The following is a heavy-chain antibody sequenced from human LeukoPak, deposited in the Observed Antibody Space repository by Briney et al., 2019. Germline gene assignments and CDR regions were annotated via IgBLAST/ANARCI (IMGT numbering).Heavy chain of an antibody. Sequence: GGSLRLSCADSGFSFSSNAMSWVRQAPGKGLEWVSTVSPSGGVTYYADSVKGRFTASRDKSKNTLYLQMNSLRAEDTAVYYCAKGPSWLFDYWGQGTLVTVSS. D-gene: IGHD5-12*01. CDR2: VSPSGGVT. CDR3: AKGPSWLFDY. J-gene: IGHJ4*02. CDR1: GFSFSSNA. V-gene: IGHV3-23*01.